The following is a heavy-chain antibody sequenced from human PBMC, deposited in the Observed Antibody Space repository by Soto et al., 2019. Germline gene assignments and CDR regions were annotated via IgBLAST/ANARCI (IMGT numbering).Heavy chain of an antibody. J-gene: IGHJ6*02. CDR3: ARVGARRNYYYYYGMDV. CDR1: GFTFSSYA. Sequence: GGSLRLSCAASGFTFSSYAMHWVRQAPGKGLEWVAVISYDGSNKYYADSVKGRFTISRDNSKNTLYLQMNSLRAEDTAVYYCARVGARRNYYYYYGMDVWGQGTTVTVSS. D-gene: IGHD6-6*01. V-gene: IGHV3-30-3*01. CDR2: ISYDGSNK.